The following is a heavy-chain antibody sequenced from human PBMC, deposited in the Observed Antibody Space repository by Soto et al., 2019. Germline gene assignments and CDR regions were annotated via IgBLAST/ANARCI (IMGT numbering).Heavy chain of an antibody. D-gene: IGHD3-3*01. CDR3: ATSYDSGFDP. CDR1: GYSFSTYD. CDR2: ISPKNGNT. V-gene: IGHV1-18*04. J-gene: IGHJ5*02. Sequence: QLLQSGAEVKKPGASVKVSCKASGYSFSTYDISWLRQAPGQGLEWMGRISPKNGNTDYAQKFQDRVTMTADTSSSTAYMELRGLRSVDTAIYYCATSYDSGFDPWGQGTLVTVSS.